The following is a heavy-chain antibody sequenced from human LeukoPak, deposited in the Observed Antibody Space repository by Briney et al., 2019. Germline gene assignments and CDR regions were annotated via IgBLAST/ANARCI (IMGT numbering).Heavy chain of an antibody. CDR3: ASPMTLVLRGLAGIDAFNI. CDR1: GGSISSGSYY. J-gene: IGHJ3*02. CDR2: ISHSGSI. Sequence: SQTLSLTCTVSGGSISSGSYYWSWIRQPPGKGLDWIGHISHSGSIYYSPSLRGRVTISLDRSKNQFSLNLSSATAADTAVYYCASPMTLVLRGLAGIDAFNIWGQGTMVTVSS. V-gene: IGHV4-30-2*01. D-gene: IGHD3-22*01.